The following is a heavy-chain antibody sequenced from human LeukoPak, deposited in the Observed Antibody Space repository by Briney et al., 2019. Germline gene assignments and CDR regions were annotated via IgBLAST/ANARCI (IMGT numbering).Heavy chain of an antibody. V-gene: IGHV3-23*01. CDR1: GFTFSNNA. Sequence: QPGGSLRPSCAASGFTFSNNAMSWVRQASGKGLEWVSAISGSGGSTYYADSVKGRFTISRDNSKNTPYLYMNSLRVEDTAVYYCAKGHDNGDYGPAYYYSGMDVWGQGTTVTVS. CDR3: AKGHDNGDYGPAYYYSGMDV. D-gene: IGHD4-17*01. J-gene: IGHJ6*02. CDR2: ISGSGGST.